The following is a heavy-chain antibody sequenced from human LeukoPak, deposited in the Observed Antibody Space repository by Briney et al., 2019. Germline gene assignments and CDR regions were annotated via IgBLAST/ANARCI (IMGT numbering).Heavy chain of an antibody. J-gene: IGHJ4*02. D-gene: IGHD3-22*01. V-gene: IGHV3-20*04. CDR1: GFTFDDYG. Sequence: RTGGSLRLSCAASGFTFDDYGMSWVRRAPGKGLEWVSGINWNGGSTGYADSVKGRFTISRDNAKNSLYLQMNSLRAEDTALYYCATTYYYDSSGYYGDYWGQGTLVTVSS. CDR3: ATTYYYDSSGYYGDY. CDR2: INWNGGST.